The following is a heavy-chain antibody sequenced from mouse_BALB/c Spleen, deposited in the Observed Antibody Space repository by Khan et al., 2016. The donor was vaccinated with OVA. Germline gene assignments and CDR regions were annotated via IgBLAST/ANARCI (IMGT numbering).Heavy chain of an antibody. CDR1: GFSLTSYG. D-gene: IGHD2-3*01. Sequence: VELVESGPGLVAPSQSLSITCTVSGFSLTSYGVHWVRQPPGKGLEWLVVIWSDGSKNYNSVLKSRLSISKDNSKSQVFLKMNSLQTDDTAIYYCARWFDGYSSLYAIDYWGQGTSVTVSS. J-gene: IGHJ4*01. CDR2: IWSDGSK. V-gene: IGHV2-6*02. CDR3: ARWFDGYSSLYAIDY.